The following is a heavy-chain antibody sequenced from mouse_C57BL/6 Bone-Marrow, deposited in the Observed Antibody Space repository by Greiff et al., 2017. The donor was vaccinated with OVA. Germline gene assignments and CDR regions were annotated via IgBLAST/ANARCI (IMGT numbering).Heavy chain of an antibody. CDR2: IRSKSSNYAT. D-gene: IGHD3-2*02. Sequence: EVNVVESGGGLVQPKGSLKLSCAASGFTFNTYAMHWVRQAPGKGLEWVARIRSKSSNYATYYADSVKDRFTISRDDSQSMLYLQMNNLKTEDTAMYYCVREGGSGYEFAYWGQGTLVTVSA. V-gene: IGHV10-3*01. CDR1: GFTFNTYA. J-gene: IGHJ3*01. CDR3: VREGGSGYEFAY.